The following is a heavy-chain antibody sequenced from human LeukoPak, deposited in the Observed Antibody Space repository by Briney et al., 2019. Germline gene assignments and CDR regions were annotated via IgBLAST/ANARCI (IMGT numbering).Heavy chain of an antibody. D-gene: IGHD7-27*01. CDR1: GDSMSSYY. V-gene: IGHV4-59*01. Sequence: TPSETLSLTCTVSGDSMSSYYWAWIRQPPGKGLEWIGYVYYSGSTHYNPPLKSRVTISTDTSKNQFSLKLSSVTAADTAVYYCARSKWGYAFDIWGQGTMVTVSP. CDR2: VYYSGST. J-gene: IGHJ3*02. CDR3: ARSKWGYAFDI.